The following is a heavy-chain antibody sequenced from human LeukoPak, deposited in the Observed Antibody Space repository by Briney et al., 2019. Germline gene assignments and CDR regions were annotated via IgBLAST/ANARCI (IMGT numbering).Heavy chain of an antibody. D-gene: IGHD5-24*01. CDR1: GASIMSNY. CDR2: VYDTASA. Sequence: PSETLSLTCTVSGASIMSNYWSWIRHPPGKGLEWIGDVYDTASANYNPSLKSRVTTLIDTSKNLFSLKLTSVTAADTAVYYCAVPRDGYNYNAFDIWGQGTVVIVSS. CDR3: AVPRDGYNYNAFDI. V-gene: IGHV4-59*08. J-gene: IGHJ3*02.